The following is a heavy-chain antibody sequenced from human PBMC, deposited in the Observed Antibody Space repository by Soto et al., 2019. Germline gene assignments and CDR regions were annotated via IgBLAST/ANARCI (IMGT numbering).Heavy chain of an antibody. CDR3: ERGHLFSSSSPNFRVEWCDP. V-gene: IGHV1-18*04. Sequence: GASVKVSCRASGYSFTSYGSTWVRQAPGQGLEWMGWINGYNGHTRYAQDLQGRVTMTTDTSTTTAYMELRSLRSDDTAVYYCERGHLFSSSSPNFRVEWCDPWGQGTLLTVSS. D-gene: IGHD6-6*01. CDR2: INGYNGHT. J-gene: IGHJ5*02. CDR1: GYSFTSYG.